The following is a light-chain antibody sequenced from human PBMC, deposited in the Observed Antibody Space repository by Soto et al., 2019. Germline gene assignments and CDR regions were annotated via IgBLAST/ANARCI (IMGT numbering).Light chain of an antibody. CDR2: GAS. CDR3: QQYGSSPRT. V-gene: IGKV3-20*01. CDR1: QSVRTK. Sequence: IVMTHAADALNVSPGERATLSCKANQSVRTKLAWYQQRAGQAPRLLIYGASTRATGIPDRFSGSGSGTEFTLTISRLEPEDFAVYYCQQYGSSPRTFGQGTKVDIK. J-gene: IGKJ1*01.